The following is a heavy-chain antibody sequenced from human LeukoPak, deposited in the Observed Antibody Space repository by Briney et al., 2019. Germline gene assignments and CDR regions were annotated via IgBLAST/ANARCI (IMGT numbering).Heavy chain of an antibody. Sequence: PSQTLSLTCTVSGGSTSSSSYYWGWIRQPPGKGLEWIGNIYYSGSTYYNPSLRSRVTISVDTSKNQFSLKLSSVTAADTAVYYCAKTIYYYYYMDVWGKGTTVTVSS. CDR3: AKTIYYYYYMDV. CDR2: IYYSGST. CDR1: GGSTSSSSYY. V-gene: IGHV4-39*01. D-gene: IGHD1-7*01. J-gene: IGHJ6*03.